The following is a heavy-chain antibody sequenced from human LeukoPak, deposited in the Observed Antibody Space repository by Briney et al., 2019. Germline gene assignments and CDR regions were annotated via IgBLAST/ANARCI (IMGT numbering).Heavy chain of an antibody. CDR2: INPNSGGT. V-gene: IGHV1-2*02. D-gene: IGHD2-2*01. Sequence: ASVKVSCKASGYTFTGYYMHWVRQAPGQGLEWMGWINPNSGGTNYAQKFQGRVTMTRDTSISTAYMELSRLRSDDTAVYYCAGERCSSTSCYNWFDPRGQGTLVTVSS. CDR1: GYTFTGYY. CDR3: AGERCSSTSCYNWFDP. J-gene: IGHJ5*02.